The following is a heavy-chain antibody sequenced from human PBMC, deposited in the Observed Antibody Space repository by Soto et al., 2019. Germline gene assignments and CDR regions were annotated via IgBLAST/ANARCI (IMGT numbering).Heavy chain of an antibody. D-gene: IGHD1-26*01. J-gene: IGHJ6*03. CDR1: GGTFSSYT. CDR3: ARGPHRSVGYYYHYMDV. V-gene: IGHV1-69*02. CDR2: IIPMLGIA. Sequence: QVQLGQSGAEVKKPGSSVKVSCKASGGTFSSYTISWVRQAPVQGLEWMGRIIPMLGIANYAQKFQGRVTITADKSTSTAYMELSSLRSEDTAVYYCARGPHRSVGYYYHYMDVWSKGTTLTVSS.